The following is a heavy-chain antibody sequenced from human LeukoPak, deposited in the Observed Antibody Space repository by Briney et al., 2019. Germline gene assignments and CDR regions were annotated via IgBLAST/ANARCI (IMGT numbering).Heavy chain of an antibody. CDR2: IYYSGSA. D-gene: IGHD6-19*01. CDR1: GDSINRGRHF. CDR3: ARTSHTDAKQWPFFYY. J-gene: IGHJ4*02. V-gene: IGHV4-61*01. Sequence: SETLSLTCTVSGDSINRGRHFWSWIRQPPGKGLEWIAYIYYSGSAKYNPSLQSRVTISADRPRNKFSLRVTSVTAADTAVYYCARTSHTDAKQWPFFYYWGQGILVTVSS.